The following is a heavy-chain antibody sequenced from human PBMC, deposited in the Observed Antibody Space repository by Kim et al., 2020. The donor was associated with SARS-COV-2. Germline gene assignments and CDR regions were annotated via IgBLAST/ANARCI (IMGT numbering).Heavy chain of an antibody. CDR3: ARDDYGGIPLYYYGMDV. V-gene: IGHV4-4*07. CDR1: GGSISSYY. J-gene: IGHJ6*02. D-gene: IGHD4-17*01. CDR2: IYTSGST. Sequence: SETLSLTCTVSGGSISSYYWSWIRQPAGKGLEWIGRIYTSGSTNYNPSLKSRVTMSVDTSKNQFSLKLSSVTAADTAVYYCARDDYGGIPLYYYGMDVWGQGTTVTVSS.